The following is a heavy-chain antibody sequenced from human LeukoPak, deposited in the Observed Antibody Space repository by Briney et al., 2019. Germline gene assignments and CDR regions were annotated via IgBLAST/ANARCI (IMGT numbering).Heavy chain of an antibody. Sequence: GGSLRLSCAASGFTVSINYMSWVRQAPGKGLEWVSVIYSGGSTYYADSVKGRFTISRDNSKNTLYLQMNSLRAEDTAVYYCARARPQYSSGWYFDYWGQGTLVTVSS. CDR3: ARARPQYSSGWYFDY. J-gene: IGHJ4*02. CDR1: GFTVSINY. V-gene: IGHV3-53*01. D-gene: IGHD6-19*01. CDR2: IYSGGST.